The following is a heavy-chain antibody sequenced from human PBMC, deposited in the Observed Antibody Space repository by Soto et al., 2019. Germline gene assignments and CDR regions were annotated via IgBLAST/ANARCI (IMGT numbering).Heavy chain of an antibody. D-gene: IGHD5-12*01. J-gene: IGHJ6*02. V-gene: IGHV1-69*01. CDR3: ARVRMATTLFYYYYGMDV. CDR2: IIPIFGTA. CDR1: GGTFSSYA. Sequence: QVQLVQSGAEVKKPGSSVKVSCKASGGTFSSYAISWVRQAPGQGLKWMGEIIPIFGTANYAQKFQGRVTITADESTSTAYMELSSLRSEDTAVYYCARVRMATTLFYYYYGMDVWGQGTTVTVSS.